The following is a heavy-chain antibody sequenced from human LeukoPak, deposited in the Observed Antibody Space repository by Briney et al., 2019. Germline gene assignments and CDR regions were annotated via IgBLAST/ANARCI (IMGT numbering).Heavy chain of an antibody. D-gene: IGHD2-15*01. CDR3: AKDGTVCSGGSCYPQTDY. Sequence: PGGSLRLSCAASGFTFSSYAMSWVRQAPGKGLELVSAISGSGGSTYYADSVKCRFTISRDNSKNTLYLQMNSLRAEDTAVYYCAKDGTVCSGGSCYPQTDYWGQGTLVTVSS. CDR2: ISGSGGST. J-gene: IGHJ4*02. V-gene: IGHV3-23*01. CDR1: GFTFSSYA.